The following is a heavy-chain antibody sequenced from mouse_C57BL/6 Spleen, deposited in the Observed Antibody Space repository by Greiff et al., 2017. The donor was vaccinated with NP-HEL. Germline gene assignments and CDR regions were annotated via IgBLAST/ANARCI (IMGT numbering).Heavy chain of an antibody. CDR3: AKLGQFAY. V-gene: IGHV5-17*01. CDR1: GFTFSDYG. J-gene: IGHJ3*01. Sequence: EVQVVESGGGLVKPGGSLKLSCAASGFTFSDYGMHWVRQAPEKGLEWVAYISSGSSTIYYADTVKGRFTISRDNAKNTLFLQMTSLRSEDTAMYYCAKLGQFAYWGQGTLVTVSA. CDR2: ISSGSSTI. D-gene: IGHD4-1*01.